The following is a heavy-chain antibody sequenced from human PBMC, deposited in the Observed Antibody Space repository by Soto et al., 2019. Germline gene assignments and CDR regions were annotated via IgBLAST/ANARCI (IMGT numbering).Heavy chain of an antibody. CDR2: IYPGDSDT. CDR3: ARHYNLWFSVPDF. D-gene: IGHD3-10*01. CDR1: GYSFTSYW. Sequence: PGESLKICCKGSGYSFTSYWIGWVRQMPGKGLEWMGIIYPGDSDTRYSPSFQGQVTISADKSISTAYLQWSSLKASDTAMYYGARHYNLWFSVPDFWGQGNLVTVSS. V-gene: IGHV5-51*01. J-gene: IGHJ4*02.